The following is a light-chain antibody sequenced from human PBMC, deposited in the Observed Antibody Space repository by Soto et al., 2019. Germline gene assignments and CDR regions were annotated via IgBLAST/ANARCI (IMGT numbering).Light chain of an antibody. CDR2: DPS. Sequence: DIQMTQSPSSLSASVGDRVTITCQASQDLSNYLNWYQQKPGKAPKLLIYDPSNLETGVPSRFSGSGSGTDFTFTIISLQPEDIATYYCQQYDNLLQGTSIGQGTKVEIK. CDR1: QDLSNY. CDR3: QQYDNLLQGTS. V-gene: IGKV1-33*01. J-gene: IGKJ1*01.